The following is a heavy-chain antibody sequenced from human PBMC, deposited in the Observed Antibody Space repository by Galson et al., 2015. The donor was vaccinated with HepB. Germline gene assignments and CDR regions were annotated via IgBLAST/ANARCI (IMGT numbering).Heavy chain of an antibody. CDR1: GFTVSSNP. CDR2: IDSGGST. Sequence: SLRLSCAVSGFTVSSNPVSWLRQAPGKGLEWVSLIDSGGSTKYADSVKGRFTITSDGSKNTVFVQLNSLRAEDTAVYYCARIGVVNTFDDWGQGTRVTVSS. J-gene: IGHJ4*02. D-gene: IGHD3-3*01. V-gene: IGHV3-53*01. CDR3: ARIGVVNTFDD.